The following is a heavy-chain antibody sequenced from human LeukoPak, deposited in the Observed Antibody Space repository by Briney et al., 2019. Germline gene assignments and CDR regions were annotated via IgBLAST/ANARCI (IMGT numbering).Heavy chain of an antibody. D-gene: IGHD1-1*01. V-gene: IGHV1-18*01. J-gene: IGHJ5*02. CDR3: ARWNPDVGWFDP. CDR1: GYTFSTYD. CDR2: ISAYNGDT. Sequence: ASVKVSCKASGYTFSTYDISWVRQAPGQGLEWMGWISAYNGDTNYAQRLQGRVTMTTDTSTSTAYMELRSLRSDDTAVYYCARWNPDVGWFDPWGQGTLVTVSS.